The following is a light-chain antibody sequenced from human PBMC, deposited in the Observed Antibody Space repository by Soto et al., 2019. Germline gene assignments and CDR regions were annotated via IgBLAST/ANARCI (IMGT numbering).Light chain of an antibody. J-gene: IGKJ3*01. CDR2: AAS. Sequence: DIQMTQSPSSLSASVGDRVTITCRASQSISNYLNWDQQKPGKAPKLLIFAASGLQNGVPSRFSGSGSGTDFTLTISSLQPEDFATYYYQQSYITPFTFGPGTKVDIK. V-gene: IGKV1-39*01. CDR3: QQSYITPFT. CDR1: QSISNY.